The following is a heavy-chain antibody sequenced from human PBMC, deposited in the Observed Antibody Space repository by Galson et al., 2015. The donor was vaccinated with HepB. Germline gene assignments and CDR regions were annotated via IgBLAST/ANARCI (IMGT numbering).Heavy chain of an antibody. CDR1: GDSISSYY. CDR2: IYYSGST. V-gene: IGHV4-59*08. CDR3: ARPSPPAFCGGDFYYPYWYFDV. Sequence: ETLSLTCTVSGDSISSYYWSWIRQPPGKGLEWIGFIYYSGSTNYNPSLKSRVNISLDTSKNQLSLKLTSVTAADTAVYYCARPSPPAFCGGDFYYPYWYFDVWGRGTLVTVSS. J-gene: IGHJ2*01. D-gene: IGHD2-21*02.